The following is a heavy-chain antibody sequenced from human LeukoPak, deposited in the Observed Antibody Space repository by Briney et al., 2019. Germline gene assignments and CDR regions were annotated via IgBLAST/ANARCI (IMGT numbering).Heavy chain of an antibody. CDR1: GFTFSSYG. Sequence: GGSLRLSCAASGFTFSSYGMHWVRQAPGKGLEWVAVISYDGSNKYYADSVKGRFTISRDNSKNTLYLQMNSLRAEDTAVYYCAKGVAAAGTLWGQGTMVTVSS. J-gene: IGHJ3*01. V-gene: IGHV3-30*18. CDR3: AKGVAAAGTL. D-gene: IGHD6-13*01. CDR2: ISYDGSNK.